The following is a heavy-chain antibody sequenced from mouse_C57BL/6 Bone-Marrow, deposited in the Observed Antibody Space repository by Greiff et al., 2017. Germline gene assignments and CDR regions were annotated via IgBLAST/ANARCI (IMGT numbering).Heavy chain of an antibody. J-gene: IGHJ4*01. V-gene: IGHV1-69*01. D-gene: IGHD6-1*01. CDR1: GYTFTSYW. CDR3: AREKLGSLYAMDY. Sequence: VQLQQPGAELVMPGASVKLSCKASGYTFTSYWMHWVKQRPGQGLEWIGEIDPSDSYTNYNQKFKGKSTLTVDKSSSTAYMQLSSLTSGDSAVYYCAREKLGSLYAMDYWGQGTSVTVSA. CDR2: IDPSDSYT.